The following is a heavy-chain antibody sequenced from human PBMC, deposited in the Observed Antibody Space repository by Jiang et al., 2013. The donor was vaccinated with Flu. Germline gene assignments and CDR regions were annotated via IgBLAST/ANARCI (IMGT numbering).Heavy chain of an antibody. CDR3: ARDDMGSNHRDLEY. J-gene: IGHJ4*02. CDR1: GFFISGGYY. V-gene: IGHV4-38-2*02. CDR2: IYHTGIS. D-gene: IGHD3-16*02. Sequence: PGLVKPSETLSLTCTVSGFFISGGYYWAWVRQSPGKGLEWIGSIYHTGISDYNPSLKSRVTMSVDTSKNQFSLKLTSVTAADTAVYYCARDDMGSNHRDLEYWGQGALVTVSS.